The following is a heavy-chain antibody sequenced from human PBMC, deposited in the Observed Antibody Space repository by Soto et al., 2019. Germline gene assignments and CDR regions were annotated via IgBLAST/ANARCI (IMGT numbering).Heavy chain of an antibody. D-gene: IGHD2-2*01. CDR3: AREQVLTFDY. CDR2: ISSSSSYI. J-gene: IGHJ4*02. Sequence: EVQLVESGGGLVKPGGSLRLSCAASGFTFSSYSMNWVRQAPGKGLEWVSSISSSSSYIYYADSVKGRFTISRDNAKNPLYLQMNSLRAEDTAGYYCAREQVLTFDYWGQGTLVTVSS. V-gene: IGHV3-21*01. CDR1: GFTFSSYS.